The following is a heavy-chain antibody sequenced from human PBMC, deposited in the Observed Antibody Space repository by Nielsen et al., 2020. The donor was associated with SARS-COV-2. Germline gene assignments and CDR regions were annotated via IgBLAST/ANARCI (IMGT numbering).Heavy chain of an antibody. CDR1: GFTFSSYA. CDR3: ARDTVGNNYNRSGSIDS. V-gene: IGHV3-30*04. CDR2: ISYDGSNK. D-gene: IGHD3-22*01. J-gene: IGHJ4*02. Sequence: GGSLRLSCAASGFTFSSYAMHWARQAPGKGLEWVAVISYDGSNKYYADSVKGRFTISRDNSKDTLYVQMNSLRTEDTALYYCARDTVGNNYNRSGSIDSWGQGTLVTVSS.